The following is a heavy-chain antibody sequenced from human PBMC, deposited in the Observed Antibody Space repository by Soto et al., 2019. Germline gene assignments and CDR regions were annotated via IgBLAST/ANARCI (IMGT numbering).Heavy chain of an antibody. Sequence: SETLSLTCAVSGGSISSSNWWSWVRQPPGKGLEWIGEIYHSGSTNYNPSLKSRVTISVDKSKNQFSLKLSSVTAADTAVYYCARGSDGDYANAFDIWGQGTMVTVSS. CDR1: GGSISSSNW. J-gene: IGHJ3*02. D-gene: IGHD4-17*01. CDR3: ARGSDGDYANAFDI. CDR2: IYHSGST. V-gene: IGHV4-4*02.